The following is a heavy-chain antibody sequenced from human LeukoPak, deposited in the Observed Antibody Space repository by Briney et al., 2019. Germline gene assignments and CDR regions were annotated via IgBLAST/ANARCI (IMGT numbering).Heavy chain of an antibody. CDR3: ARQSGSHPDPLDY. CDR1: GFTFSTYS. Sequence: GGSLRLSCAASGFTFSTYSMKWVRQPPGRGLEWVSSISSGSSYIYYADSVKGRFTISRDNAKNSLYLQMNSLRAEDTAFYYCARQSGSHPDPLDYWGLGTLVTVSS. D-gene: IGHD3-10*01. J-gene: IGHJ4*02. CDR2: ISSGSSYI. V-gene: IGHV3-21*01.